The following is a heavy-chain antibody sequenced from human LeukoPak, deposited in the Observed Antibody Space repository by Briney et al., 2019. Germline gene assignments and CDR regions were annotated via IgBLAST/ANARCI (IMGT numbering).Heavy chain of an antibody. D-gene: IGHD2-2*01. CDR2: IYPGDSDT. CDR3: ARPRIVVVPAAAGWYFDL. CDR1: GYSFTSYW. Sequence: GESLKISCKGSGYSFTSYWIGWVRQMPGKGLEWMGIIYPGDSDTRYSPSFQGQVTISADKSISTAYLQWSSLKASDTAMYYCARPRIVVVPAAAGWYFDLWGRGTLVTVSS. V-gene: IGHV5-51*01. J-gene: IGHJ2*01.